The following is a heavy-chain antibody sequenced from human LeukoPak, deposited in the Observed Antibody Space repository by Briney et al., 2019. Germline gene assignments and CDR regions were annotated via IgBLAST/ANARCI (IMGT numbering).Heavy chain of an antibody. CDR1: GFTFSSYG. J-gene: IGHJ4*02. CDR2: ISGSGGST. D-gene: IGHD3-22*01. Sequence: GGTLRLSCAASGFTFSSYGMSWVRQAPGKGLEWVSAISGSGGSTYYADSVKGRFTISRDNSKNTLYLQMNSLRAEDTAVYYCAKGRITMIVVVPYFDYWGQGTLVTVSS. CDR3: AKGRITMIVVVPYFDY. V-gene: IGHV3-23*01.